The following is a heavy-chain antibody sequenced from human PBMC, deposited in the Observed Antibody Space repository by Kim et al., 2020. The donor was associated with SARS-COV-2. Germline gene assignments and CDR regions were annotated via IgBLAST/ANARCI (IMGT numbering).Heavy chain of an antibody. CDR3: ARDLILNQFWSGYYTKNNHGMDV. V-gene: IGHV3-30*04. J-gene: IGHJ6*02. Sequence: GGSLRLSCAASGFTFSSYAMHWVRQAPGKGLEWVAVISYDGSNKYYVDSVKGRFTISRDNSKNTLYLQMNSLRAEDTAVYYCARDLILNQFWSGYYTKNNHGMDVWGQGTTVTVSS. D-gene: IGHD3-3*01. CDR1: GFTFSSYA. CDR2: ISYDGSNK.